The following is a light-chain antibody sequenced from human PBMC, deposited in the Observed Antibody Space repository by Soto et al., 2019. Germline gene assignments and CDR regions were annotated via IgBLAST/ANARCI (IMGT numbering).Light chain of an antibody. Sequence: VFKKAPGTLYLSPGESATLACRASQTFDTNYLALYQQIPGQAPRLLIYGASTRGTGIPYRFSGSGSGTHRTLTLSRLDPEDPALHSCQQYANSPWTFGQGTKVEIK. CDR1: QTFDTNY. J-gene: IGKJ1*01. V-gene: IGKV3-20*01. CDR3: QQYANSPWT. CDR2: GAS.